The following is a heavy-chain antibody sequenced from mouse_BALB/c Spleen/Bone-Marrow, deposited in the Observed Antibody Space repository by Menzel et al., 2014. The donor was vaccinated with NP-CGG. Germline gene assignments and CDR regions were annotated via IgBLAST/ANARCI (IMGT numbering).Heavy chain of an antibody. V-gene: IGHV7-3*02. D-gene: IGHD2-1*01. J-gene: IGHJ1*01. Sequence: EVKLVESGGGLVQPGGSLRLYCAPSGFTFPDYYLSWVRQPPGKALEWLGFIRNKANGYTTEYSASVKGRFTISRDNSQSILYLQMNTLRAEDSATHYCARDINYVNPRYCDGWGAGTTVTVSS. CDR3: ARDINYVNPRYCDG. CDR1: GFTFPDYY. CDR2: IRNKANGYTT.